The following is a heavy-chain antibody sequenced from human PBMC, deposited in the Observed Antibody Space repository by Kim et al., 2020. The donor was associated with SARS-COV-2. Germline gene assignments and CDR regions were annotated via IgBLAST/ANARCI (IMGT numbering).Heavy chain of an antibody. CDR3: ARDSVAEYYDFWSGYYTHRGDYNWFDP. Sequence: GGSLRLSCAASGFTFSSYSMNWVRQAPGKGLEWVSYISSSSSTIYYADSVKGRFTISRDNAKNSLYLQMNSLRDEDTAVYYCARDSVAEYYDFWSGYYTHRGDYNWFDPWGQGTLVTVSS. J-gene: IGHJ5*02. CDR1: GFTFSSYS. CDR2: ISSSSSTI. V-gene: IGHV3-48*02. D-gene: IGHD3-3*01.